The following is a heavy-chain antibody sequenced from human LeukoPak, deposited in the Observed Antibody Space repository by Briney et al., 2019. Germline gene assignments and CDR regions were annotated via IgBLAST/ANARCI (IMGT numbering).Heavy chain of an antibody. Sequence: GGSLRLSCAASGFTFSGSAMHWVRQASGKGLEWVGRIRSKANSYATAYAASVKGRFTISRDDSKNTAYLQMNSLKTEDTAVYYCAKDRGYTSSSASVYDYWGQGTLVTVSS. CDR2: IRSKANSYAT. CDR3: AKDRGYTSSSASVYDY. CDR1: GFTFSGSA. J-gene: IGHJ4*02. D-gene: IGHD6-6*01. V-gene: IGHV3-73*01.